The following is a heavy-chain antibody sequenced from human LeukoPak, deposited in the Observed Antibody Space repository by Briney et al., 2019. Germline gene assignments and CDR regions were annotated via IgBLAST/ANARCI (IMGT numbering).Heavy chain of an antibody. CDR2: IGTAGDT. CDR1: GFTFSSYD. CDR3: ARGRGWGTFDI. J-gene: IGHJ3*02. V-gene: IGHV3-13*04. Sequence: PGGSLRLSCAASGFTFSSYDMHWVRQGTGKGLEWVSAIGTAGDTYYPGSVKGRFTTSRENAKNSLYLQMNSLRVGDTAVYYCARGRGWGTFDIWGQGTMVIVSS. D-gene: IGHD3-10*01.